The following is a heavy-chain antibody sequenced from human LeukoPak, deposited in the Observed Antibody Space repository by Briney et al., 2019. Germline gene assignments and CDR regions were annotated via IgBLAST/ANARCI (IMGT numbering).Heavy chain of an antibody. V-gene: IGHV4-4*07. CDR2: IYTSGST. J-gene: IGHJ4*02. Sequence: SETLSLTCTVSGGSISSYYWSWIRQPAEKGLEWIGRIYTSGSTNYNPSLKSRVTMSVDTSKNQFSLKLSSVTAADTAVYYCAREDYYDSSGYYLDCWGQGTLVTVSS. CDR1: GGSISSYY. D-gene: IGHD3-22*01. CDR3: AREDYYDSSGYYLDC.